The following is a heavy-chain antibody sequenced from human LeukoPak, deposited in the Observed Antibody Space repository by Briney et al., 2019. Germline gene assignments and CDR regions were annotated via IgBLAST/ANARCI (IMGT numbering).Heavy chain of an antibody. J-gene: IGHJ2*01. CDR1: GYPFIGNY. V-gene: IGHV1-2*02. CDR2: INPNSGGT. CDR3: ARDNYCSSTSCFQHWYFDL. D-gene: IGHD2-2*01. Sequence: ASVKVSCKASGYPFIGNYIHWVRQAPGQGLEWMGWINPNSGGTQYSQKFQGRVTMTRDTSISTAYMELSRLRSDDTAVYYCARDNYCSSTSCFQHWYFDLWGRGTLVTVSS.